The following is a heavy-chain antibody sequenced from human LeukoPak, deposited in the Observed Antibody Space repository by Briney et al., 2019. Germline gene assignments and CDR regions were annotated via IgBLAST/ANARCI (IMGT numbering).Heavy chain of an antibody. J-gene: IGHJ4*02. V-gene: IGHV3-74*01. D-gene: IGHD3-22*01. Sequence: GGSLRLSCAASGFTFSSYWMSWARQAPGKGLVWVSRINTDGSSTSYADSVKGRFTISRDNAKNTLYLQMNSLRAEDTAVYYCARYRGKYYDSSGYTFDYWGQGTLVTVSS. CDR3: ARYRGKYYDSSGYTFDY. CDR1: GFTFSSYW. CDR2: INTDGSST.